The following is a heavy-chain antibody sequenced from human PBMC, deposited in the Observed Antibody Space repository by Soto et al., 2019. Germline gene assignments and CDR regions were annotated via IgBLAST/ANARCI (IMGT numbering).Heavy chain of an antibody. CDR1: GFTFSSYT. Sequence: QVQLVESGGGVVQPGRSLRLSCAASGFTFSSYTGHWVRQAPGKGLEWVAVISYDGSNKYYADSVKGRFTISRDNSKNTLSLQMNSLRAEDTAVYYCARDKPLRASGSLGYDAFDIWGQGTMVTVSS. CDR3: ARDKPLRASGSLGYDAFDI. D-gene: IGHD1-26*01. CDR2: ISYDGSNK. V-gene: IGHV3-30-3*01. J-gene: IGHJ3*02.